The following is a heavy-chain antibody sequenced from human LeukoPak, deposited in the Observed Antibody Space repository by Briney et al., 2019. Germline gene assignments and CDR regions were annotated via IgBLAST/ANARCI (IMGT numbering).Heavy chain of an antibody. V-gene: IGHV5-51*01. D-gene: IGHD2-8*01. CDR1: GYDFTTYW. CDR2: IYPADSDT. J-gene: IGHJ4*02. CDR3: ARSVGYCSDGVCSVFDY. Sequence: GESLKISCKGSGYDFTTYWIGWVRQMPGKGLEWMGIIYPADSDTRYSPSFQGQVTISADKSISTAYLQWSSLKASDSAMYYCARSVGYCSDGVCSVFDYWGQGTLVTVSS.